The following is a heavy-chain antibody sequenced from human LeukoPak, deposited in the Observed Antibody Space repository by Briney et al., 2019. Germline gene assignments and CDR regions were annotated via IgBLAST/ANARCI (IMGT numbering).Heavy chain of an antibody. D-gene: IGHD3-3*01. Sequence: KSSETLSLTCTVSGGSISSSSYYWGWLRQPPGKGLEWIGSIYYSGSTNYNPSLKSRVTISVDTSKNQFSLKLSSVTAADTAVYYCARGLSLRMLRFLEWRDWGQGTLVTVSS. CDR3: ARGLSLRMLRFLEWRD. J-gene: IGHJ4*02. V-gene: IGHV4-39*07. CDR2: IYYSGST. CDR1: GGSISSSSYY.